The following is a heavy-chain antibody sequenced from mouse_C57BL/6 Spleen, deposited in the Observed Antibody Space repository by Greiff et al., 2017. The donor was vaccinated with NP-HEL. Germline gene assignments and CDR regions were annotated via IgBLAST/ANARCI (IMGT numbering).Heavy chain of an antibody. J-gene: IGHJ3*01. CDR3: ARDSGNYAWFAY. D-gene: IGHD2-1*01. Sequence: EVQGVESGGGLVKPGGSLKLSCAASGFTFSSYAMSWVRQTPEKRLEWVATISDGGSYTYYPDNVKGRFTISRDNAKNNLYLQMSHLKSEDTAMYYCARDSGNYAWFAYWGQGTLVTVSA. CDR2: ISDGGSYT. CDR1: GFTFSSYA. V-gene: IGHV5-4*01.